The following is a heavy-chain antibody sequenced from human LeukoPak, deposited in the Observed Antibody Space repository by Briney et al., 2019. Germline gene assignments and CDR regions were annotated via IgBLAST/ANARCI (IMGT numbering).Heavy chain of an antibody. D-gene: IGHD6-13*01. Sequence: GGSLRLSCVASGFTFSSNGMHWVRQAPGKGLEWVAVIWYDGSNKYYADSVKGRFTIPRDNSKNTLYLQMNSLRAEDTAVYYCAKTVVGIADDYWGQGTLVTVSS. CDR1: GFTFSSNG. CDR3: AKTVVGIADDY. V-gene: IGHV3-33*06. J-gene: IGHJ4*02. CDR2: IWYDGSNK.